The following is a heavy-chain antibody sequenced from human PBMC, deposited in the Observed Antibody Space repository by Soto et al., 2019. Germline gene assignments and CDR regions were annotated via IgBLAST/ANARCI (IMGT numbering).Heavy chain of an antibody. J-gene: IGHJ6*02. Sequence: GASVKVSCKASGYTFTSYYMHWVRQAPGQGLEWMGIINPSGGSTSYAQKFQGRVTMTRDTSTSTVYMELSSLRSEDTAVYYCARDFLDIVVVPAAMYGYGMDVWGQGTTVTVSS. CDR3: ARDFLDIVVVPAAMYGYGMDV. CDR1: GYTFTSYY. V-gene: IGHV1-46*01. D-gene: IGHD2-2*03. CDR2: INPSGGST.